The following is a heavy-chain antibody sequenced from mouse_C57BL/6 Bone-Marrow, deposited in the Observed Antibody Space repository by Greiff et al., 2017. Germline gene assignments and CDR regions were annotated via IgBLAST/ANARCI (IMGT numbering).Heavy chain of an antibody. V-gene: IGHV2-9*01. Sequence: QVQLQQSGPGLVAPSQSLSITCTVSGFSLTSYGVDWVRQPPGKGLAWLGVLWGGGSTNYNSALMSRLSISTDNSKSQVFLTMNSLQTDDTAMDDCAKHGVVVPRDYGGQGTSGTVSA. CDR1: GFSLTSYG. CDR2: LWGGGST. J-gene: IGHJ4*01. CDR3: AKHGVVVPRDY. D-gene: IGHD1-1*01.